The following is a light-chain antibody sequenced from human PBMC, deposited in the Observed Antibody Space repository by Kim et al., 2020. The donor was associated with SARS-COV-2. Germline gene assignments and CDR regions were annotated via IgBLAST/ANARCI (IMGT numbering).Light chain of an antibody. CDR2: NAS. V-gene: IGKV3-20*01. CDR1: QSVSRNY. Sequence: IVFPPSPGTLSLSPGERATLSCRTSQSVSRNYLAWYQQNPGQAPRLLIFNASSRAPGIPDRFSGSGSGTDFTLTISRLEPEDFAVYYCHQYGISPGTFGQGTKLEI. J-gene: IGKJ2*01. CDR3: HQYGISPGT.